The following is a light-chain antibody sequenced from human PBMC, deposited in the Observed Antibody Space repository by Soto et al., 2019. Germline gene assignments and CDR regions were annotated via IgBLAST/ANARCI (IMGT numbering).Light chain of an antibody. V-gene: IGKV1-9*01. CDR1: QGIGSF. CDR2: AAS. Sequence: DIQLTQSPSFLSASVGDRVTITCRASQGIGSFLAWYQQKPGKAPKLLIYAASTLQSGVPSRFSGSGSGTEFTLTISSLQPEDFATCYCQQFNSYTFGQGTRLEIK. J-gene: IGKJ5*01. CDR3: QQFNSYT.